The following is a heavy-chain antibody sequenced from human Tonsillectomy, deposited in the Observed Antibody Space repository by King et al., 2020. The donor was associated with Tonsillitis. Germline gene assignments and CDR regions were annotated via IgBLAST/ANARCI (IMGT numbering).Heavy chain of an antibody. Sequence: VQLVESGGGVVQPGRSLRLSCAASGFTFSSYGMHWVRQAPGKGLEWVAVIWYDGSNKYYADSVKGRFTISRDNSKNTLYLQMNSLRAEDTAVYYCARVDTAMGSFDYWGQGTLVTVSS. J-gene: IGHJ4*02. CDR1: GFTFSSYG. CDR2: IWYDGSNK. D-gene: IGHD5-18*01. V-gene: IGHV3-33*08. CDR3: ARVDTAMGSFDY.